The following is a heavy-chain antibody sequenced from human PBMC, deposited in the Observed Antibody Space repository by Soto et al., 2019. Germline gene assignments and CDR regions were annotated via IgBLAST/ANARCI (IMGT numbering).Heavy chain of an antibody. J-gene: IGHJ3*02. CDR1: GYTFTSYD. D-gene: IGHD2-21*02. CDR3: ARAVGYCGGDCYADAFDI. CDR2: MNPNSGNT. V-gene: IGHV1-8*01. Sequence: ASVKVSCKASGYTFTSYDINWVRQATGQGLEWMGWMNPNSGNTGYAQKFQGRVTMTRNTSISTAYMELSSLGSEDTAVYYCARAVGYCGGDCYADAFDIWGQGTMVTVS.